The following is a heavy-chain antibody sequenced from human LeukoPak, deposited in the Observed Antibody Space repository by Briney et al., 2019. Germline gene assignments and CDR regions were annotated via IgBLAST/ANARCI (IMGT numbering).Heavy chain of an antibody. D-gene: IGHD3-22*01. V-gene: IGHV3-21*01. J-gene: IGHJ4*02. CDR3: ARSNDSSGYPIHFDY. CDR2: ISSSSSYI. CDR1: GFTFRSYG. Sequence: GGSLRLSCAASGFTFRSYGMHWVRQAPGKGLEWVSSISSSSSYIYYADSVKGRFTISRDNAKNSLYLQMNSLRAEDTAVYYCARSNDSSGYPIHFDYWGQGTLVTVSS.